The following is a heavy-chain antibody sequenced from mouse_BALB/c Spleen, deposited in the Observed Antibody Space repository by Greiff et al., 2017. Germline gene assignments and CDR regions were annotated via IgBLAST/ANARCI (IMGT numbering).Heavy chain of an antibody. CDR2: INPSTGYT. J-gene: IGHJ3*01. Sequence: LEESGAELAKPGASVKMSCKASGYTFTSYWMHWVKQRPGQGLEWIGYINPSTGYTEYNQKFKDKATLTADKSSSTAYMQLSSLTSEDSAVYYCARRYSLLAWFAYWGQGTLVTVSA. CDR3: ARRYSLLAWFAY. D-gene: IGHD6-1*01. CDR1: GYTFTSYW. V-gene: IGHV1-7*01.